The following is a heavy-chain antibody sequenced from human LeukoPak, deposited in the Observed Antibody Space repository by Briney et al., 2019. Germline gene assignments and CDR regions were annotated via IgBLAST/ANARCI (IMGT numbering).Heavy chain of an antibody. J-gene: IGHJ4*02. D-gene: IGHD4-17*01. CDR3: ARATSHDYGDYEVVHLLNFDY. CDR2: ISAYNGDT. Sequence: GASVTVSFKSSGYTFTSYGISWVRQAPAQGLEWMGLISAYNGDTNYAQKLQGRVTMTTGTSTSTAYMELRSLRSDDTAVYYCARATSHDYGDYEVVHLLNFDYWGQGTLVTVSS. CDR1: GYTFTSYG. V-gene: IGHV1-18*01.